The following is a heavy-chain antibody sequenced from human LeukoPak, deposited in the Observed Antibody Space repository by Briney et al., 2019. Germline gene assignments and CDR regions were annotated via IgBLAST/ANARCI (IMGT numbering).Heavy chain of an antibody. Sequence: PGRSLRLSCAASGFTFGIFAMHWVRQAPGKGLEWVAVISHDGSNQYYADSVKGRFTISRDNSKNTLHLQMSSPKTEDTAVYYCVPYGSGSRKYFVSWGQGTPITVSS. D-gene: IGHD3-10*01. CDR3: VPYGSGSRKYFVS. CDR2: ISHDGSNQ. J-gene: IGHJ4*02. CDR1: GFTFGIFA. V-gene: IGHV3-30-3*01.